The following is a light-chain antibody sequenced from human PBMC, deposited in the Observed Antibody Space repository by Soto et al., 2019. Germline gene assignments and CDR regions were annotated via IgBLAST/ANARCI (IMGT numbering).Light chain of an antibody. CDR3: QHYNNWPPWT. V-gene: IGKV3-15*01. CDR1: QSVSSN. Sequence: EIAMTQSPATLSVSPGESATLSCRASQSVSSNLAWYQQKPGQAPRLLLYDASTRATGIPARFSGSGSGTEFTLTISTLQSEDFAICYCQHYNNWPPWTFGQGTKVDIK. CDR2: DAS. J-gene: IGKJ1*01.